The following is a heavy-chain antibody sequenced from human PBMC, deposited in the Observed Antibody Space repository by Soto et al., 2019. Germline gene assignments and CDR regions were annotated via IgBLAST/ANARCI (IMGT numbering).Heavy chain of an antibody. J-gene: IGHJ1*01. D-gene: IGHD2-21*02. V-gene: IGHV4-39*01. CDR3: ARHTTKVTPSQDLYTSFQH. CDR1: GDSISSNNYY. CDR2: IYSTGST. Sequence: SETLSLTCTVSGDSISSNNYYWGWIRQSPGKGLEWIGSIYSTGSTSYSPSLNSRVTISVDTSKNQFSLKLNSVTAADTAVYYCARHTTKVTPSQDLYTSFQHWGLGTLVTVSS.